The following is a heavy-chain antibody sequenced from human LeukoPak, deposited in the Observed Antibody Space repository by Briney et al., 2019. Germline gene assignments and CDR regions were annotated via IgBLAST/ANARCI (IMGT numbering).Heavy chain of an antibody. D-gene: IGHD6-13*01. V-gene: IGHV1-2*02. J-gene: IGHJ6*02. Sequence: VASVKVSCKASGYTFIGYYVHWVRQAPGQGLERMGWVNPNSGGTDYAQKFQGRITMTRETSISTAYMELNSLRSEDTAVYYCVRGAQSSSWGFYYYYGMDVWGQGTTVTVSS. CDR1: GYTFIGYY. CDR3: VRGAQSSSWGFYYYYGMDV. CDR2: VNPNSGGT.